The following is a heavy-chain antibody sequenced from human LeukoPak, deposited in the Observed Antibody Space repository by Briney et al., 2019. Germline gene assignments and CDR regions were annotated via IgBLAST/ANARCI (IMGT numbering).Heavy chain of an antibody. D-gene: IGHD6-6*01. CDR1: GGTISSYA. CDR2: IIPIFGTA. Sequence: ASVKVSCKASGGTISSYAISWVRQAPGQGLEWMGGIIPIFGTANYAQKFQGRVTITADESTSTAYMELSSLRSEDTAVYYCAREPAYSSSSERGLVYFDYWGQGTLVTVSS. J-gene: IGHJ4*02. CDR3: AREPAYSSSSERGLVYFDY. V-gene: IGHV1-69*01.